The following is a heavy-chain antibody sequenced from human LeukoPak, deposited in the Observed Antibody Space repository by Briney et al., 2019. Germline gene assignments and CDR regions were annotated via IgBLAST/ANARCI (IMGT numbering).Heavy chain of an antibody. CDR3: AKGPYYDFWSGYYYYYMDV. Sequence: SETLSLTCTVSGGSISSHYWSWIRQPPGKGLEWIGYIYYSGSTNYNPSLKSRVTISVDTSKNQFSLKLSSVTAAVTAVYYCAKGPYYDFWSGYYYYYMDVWGKGTTVTVSS. J-gene: IGHJ6*03. CDR2: IYYSGST. V-gene: IGHV4-59*11. D-gene: IGHD3-3*01. CDR1: GGSISSHY.